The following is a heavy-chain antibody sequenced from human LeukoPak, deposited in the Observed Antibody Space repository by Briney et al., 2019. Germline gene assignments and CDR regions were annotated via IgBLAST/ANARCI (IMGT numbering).Heavy chain of an antibody. Sequence: PSETLSLTCTVSGDSINSLDLWSWVRQPPGKGLEWIGEMYLSGTTHSNPSVESRVTISIDKSKNQFFLNLSSVTAADTAVYYCAGLVGRYSSGLYYYYFDYWGQGTLVTVSS. CDR1: GDSINSLDL. CDR2: MYLSGTT. CDR3: AGLVGRYSSGLYYYYFDY. V-gene: IGHV4-4*02. J-gene: IGHJ4*02. D-gene: IGHD3-22*01.